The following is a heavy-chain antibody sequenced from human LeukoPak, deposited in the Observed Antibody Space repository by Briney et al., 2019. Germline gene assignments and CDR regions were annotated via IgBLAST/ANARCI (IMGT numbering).Heavy chain of an antibody. CDR3: AVRWSLDGLTFDY. CDR2: IYYSGNT. Sequence: PSETLSLTCTVSGGSISSGNYYWNWIRPHPGKGLEWIGYIYYSGNTYYNPSLKSRVTISRGTSKNQFSLKLTSVTAADTAMYYCAVRWSLDGLTFDYWGQGILVTVSS. D-gene: IGHD5-24*01. J-gene: IGHJ4*02. V-gene: IGHV4-31*03. CDR1: GGSISSGNYY.